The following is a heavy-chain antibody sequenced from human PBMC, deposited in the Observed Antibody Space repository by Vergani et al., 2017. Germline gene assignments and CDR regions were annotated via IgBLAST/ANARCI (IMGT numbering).Heavy chain of an antibody. V-gene: IGHV4-61*02. CDR2: IYTSGST. CDR1: GGSISSGSYY. CDR3: ACLPVYDILTGYCGY. Sequence: QVQLQESGPGLVKPSQTLSLTCTVSGGSISSGSYYWSWIRQPAGKGLEWIGRIYTSGSTNYNPSLKSRVTISVDKSKNQFSLKLSSVTAAYTAVYYCACLPVYDILTGYCGYWGQGTLVTVSS. J-gene: IGHJ4*02. D-gene: IGHD3-9*01.